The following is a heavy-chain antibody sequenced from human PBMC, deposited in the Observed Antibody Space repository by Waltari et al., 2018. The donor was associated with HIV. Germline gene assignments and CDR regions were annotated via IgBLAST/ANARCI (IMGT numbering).Heavy chain of an antibody. CDR3: AISEAVAALIDY. J-gene: IGHJ4*02. D-gene: IGHD6-13*01. CDR2: INHSGIT. CDR1: GGSLSGYH. V-gene: IGHV4-34*01. Sequence: VQVHQWGAGLLKPSETLSVTCAVYGGSLSGYHWNWIRQPPGKGLEWIGEINHSGITNYNPSLKSRVTISIDTSKNQFSLKLTSVTAADTAVYYCAISEAVAALIDYWGQGTLVTVSS.